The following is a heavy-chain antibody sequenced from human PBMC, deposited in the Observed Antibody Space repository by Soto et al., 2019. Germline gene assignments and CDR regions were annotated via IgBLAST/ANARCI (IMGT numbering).Heavy chain of an antibody. Sequence: QVQLVQSGAEVKKPGSSVKVSCKASGGTFSSYAISWVRQAPGQGLEWMGGIIPIFGTANYAQKFQGRVTITADESTSTAYMELSSLGSEDTAVYYCARGMAIVVVPAAIGEFGAYYYGMDVWGQGTTVTFSS. CDR3: ARGMAIVVVPAAIGEFGAYYYGMDV. D-gene: IGHD2-2*03. V-gene: IGHV1-69*01. CDR2: IIPIFGTA. CDR1: GGTFSSYA. J-gene: IGHJ6*02.